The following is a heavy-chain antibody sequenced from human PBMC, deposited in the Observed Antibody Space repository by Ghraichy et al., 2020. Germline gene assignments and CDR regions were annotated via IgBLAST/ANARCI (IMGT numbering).Heavy chain of an antibody. D-gene: IGHD1-26*01. J-gene: IGHJ4*02. CDR1: GFTFRSYW. CDR3: ATEGWGGSLDY. CDR2: INSDGSST. V-gene: IGHV3-74*01. Sequence: GGSLRLSCAASGFTFRSYWMHWVRQAPGKGLVWVSRINSDGSSTSYADSVKGRFTISRDNAKNTLYLQMNSLRAEDTAVYHCATEGWGGSLDYWGQGTLVTVSS.